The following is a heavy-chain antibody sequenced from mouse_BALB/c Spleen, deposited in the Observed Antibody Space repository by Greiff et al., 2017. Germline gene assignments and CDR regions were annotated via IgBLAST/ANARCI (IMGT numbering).Heavy chain of an antibody. D-gene: IGHD1-1*01. CDR3: ARGPTVADY. CDR1: GYTFTSYY. Sequence: VQLQQSGPELVKPGASVKMSCKASGYTFTSYYIHWVKQRPGQGLEWIGWIYPGDGSTKYNEKFKGKTTLTADKSSSTAYMLLSSLTSEDSAIYFCARGPTVADYWGQGTTLTVSA. CDR2: IYPGDGST. V-gene: IGHV1S56*01. J-gene: IGHJ2*01.